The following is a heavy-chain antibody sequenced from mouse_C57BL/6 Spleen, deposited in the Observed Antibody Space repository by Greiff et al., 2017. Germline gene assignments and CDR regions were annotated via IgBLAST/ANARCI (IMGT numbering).Heavy chain of an antibody. V-gene: IGHV1-4*01. CDR2: INPSSGYT. CDR3: ARFITTVVHFDD. Sequence: QVQLKQSGAELARPGASVKMSCKASGYTFTSYTMHWVKQRPGQGLEWIGYINPSSGYTKYNQKFKDKATLTADKSSSTAYMQLSSLTSEDSAVYYCARFITTVVHFDDWGQGTTLTVSS. CDR1: GYTFTSYT. D-gene: IGHD1-1*01. J-gene: IGHJ2*01.